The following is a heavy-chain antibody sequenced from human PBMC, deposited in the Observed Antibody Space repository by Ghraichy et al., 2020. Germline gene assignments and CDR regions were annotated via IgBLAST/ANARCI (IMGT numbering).Heavy chain of an antibody. Sequence: LSLTCAASGFTFDDFAMHWVRQAPGKGLEWVSGITWNSGSIGYADSVKGRFTIPRDNAKNSLYLQMNSLRAEDTALYYCAKLAGTTTESDYWGQGTLVTVSS. CDR2: ITWNSGSI. CDR1: GFTFDDFA. CDR3: AKLAGTTTESDY. V-gene: IGHV3-9*01. D-gene: IGHD1-7*01. J-gene: IGHJ4*02.